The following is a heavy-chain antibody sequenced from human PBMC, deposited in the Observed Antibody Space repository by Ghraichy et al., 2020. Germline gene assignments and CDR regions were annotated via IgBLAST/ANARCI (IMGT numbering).Heavy chain of an antibody. CDR2: IKSKTDGGTT. CDR3: TFGYCTNGVCYTYGMDV. V-gene: IGHV3-15*01. D-gene: IGHD2-8*01. J-gene: IGHJ6*02. CDR1: GFTFSNAW. Sequence: GGSLRLSCAASGFTFSNAWMSWVRQAPGKGLEWVGRIKSKTDGGTTDYAAPVKGRFTISRDDSKNTLYLQMNSLKTEDTAVYYCTFGYCTNGVCYTYGMDVWGQGTTVTVSS.